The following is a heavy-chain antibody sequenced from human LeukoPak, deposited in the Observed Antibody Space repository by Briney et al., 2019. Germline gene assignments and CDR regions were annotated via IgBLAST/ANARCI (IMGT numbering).Heavy chain of an antibody. CDR1: GFTFSNYA. D-gene: IGHD3-22*01. J-gene: IGHJ4*02. CDR2: VSGGGGNT. Sequence: GGSLRLSCAASGFTFSNYAMNWVRQAPGKGLDWFSGVSGGGGNTYYADSVKGRFTISRDNSKSTLYLQMNSLRAEDTAVYYCAKDIAYYYGTSDYQRFDYWGQGTLVTVSS. V-gene: IGHV3-23*01. CDR3: AKDIAYYYGTSDYQRFDY.